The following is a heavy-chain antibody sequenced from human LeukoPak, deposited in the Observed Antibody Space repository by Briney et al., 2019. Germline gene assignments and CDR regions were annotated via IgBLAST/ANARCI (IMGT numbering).Heavy chain of an antibody. V-gene: IGHV1-24*01. CDR3: ATRTSVLLWFGELRKRGFDY. D-gene: IGHD3-10*01. CDR2: FDPEDGET. J-gene: IGHJ4*02. CDR1: GYTLTELS. Sequence: ASVKVSCKVSGYTLTELSMHWVRQAPGKGLEWMGGFDPEDGETIYAQKFQGRVTMTEDTSTDTAYIELSSLRSEDTAVYYCATRTSVLLWFGELRKRGFDYWGQGTLVTVSS.